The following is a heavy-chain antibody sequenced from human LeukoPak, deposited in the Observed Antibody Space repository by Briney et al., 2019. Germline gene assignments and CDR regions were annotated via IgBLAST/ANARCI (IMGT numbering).Heavy chain of an antibody. CDR1: GFTFSNYN. CDR3: ARDYYDTSGYYNGDH. J-gene: IGHJ4*02. Sequence: PGGSLRLSCAVSGFTFSNYNMNWVRQAPGKGLEWISFINSGSSTEYYADSVKGRLTITRDNARNSLYLQMNSLRDEDTAVYYCARDYYDTSGYYNGDHWGQGTLVTVSS. CDR2: INSGSSTE. D-gene: IGHD3-22*01. V-gene: IGHV3-48*02.